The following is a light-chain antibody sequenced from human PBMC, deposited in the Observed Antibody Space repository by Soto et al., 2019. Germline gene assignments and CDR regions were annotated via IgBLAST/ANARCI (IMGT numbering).Light chain of an antibody. CDR2: KAS. J-gene: IGKJ1*01. CDR3: HQYNSYSEA. V-gene: IGKV1-5*03. CDR1: QTISSW. Sequence: DIQMTQSPSTLSGSVGDRVTITCRASQTISSWLAWYQQKPGKAPNLLIYKASTLKSGVPSRFSGSGSGTEFTLIISSLQPDDFATYYCHQYNSYSEALGKGTKV.